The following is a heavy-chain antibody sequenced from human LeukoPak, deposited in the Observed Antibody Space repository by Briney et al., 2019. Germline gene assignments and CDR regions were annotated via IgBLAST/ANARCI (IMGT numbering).Heavy chain of an antibody. D-gene: IGHD3-16*01. V-gene: IGHV1-8*01. CDR3: ALIAFGGIDY. CDR2: MNPNSGNT. Sequence: ASVKVSCKASGYTFTSYDINWVRQAPGQGLEWMGWMNPNSGNTGYAQKLQGRVIMTRNTSISTAYMELSSLRSEDTAVYYCALIAFGGIDYWGQGTLVTVSS. CDR1: GYTFTSYD. J-gene: IGHJ4*02.